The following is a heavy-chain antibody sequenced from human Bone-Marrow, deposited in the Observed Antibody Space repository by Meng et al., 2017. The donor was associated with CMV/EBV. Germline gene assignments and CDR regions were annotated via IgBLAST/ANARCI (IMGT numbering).Heavy chain of an antibody. V-gene: IGHV4-34*01. Sequence: TCAVYGGSFSGYYWSWIRQPPGKGLEWIGEINHSGSTNYNPSLKSRVTISVDTSKNQFPLKLSSVTAADTAVYYCARGLSSSDWFDPWGQGTPVTVSS. CDR2: INHSGST. J-gene: IGHJ5*02. CDR1: GGSFSGYY. D-gene: IGHD6-6*01. CDR3: ARGLSSSDWFDP.